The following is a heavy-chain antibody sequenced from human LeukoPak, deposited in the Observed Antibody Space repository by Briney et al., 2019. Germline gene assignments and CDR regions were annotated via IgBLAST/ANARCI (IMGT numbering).Heavy chain of an antibody. V-gene: IGHV1-2*02. CDR1: GYTFTGYY. CDR3: ARSVTTDYYFDY. J-gene: IGHJ4*02. Sequence: ASVKVSCKASGYTFTGYYMHWVRQAPGQGLEWMGWINPNSGGTNYAQKFQGRVTMTRDTSINTAYMELSRLRSDDTAVYYCARSVTTDYYFDYWGQGTLVTVSS. CDR2: INPNSGGT. D-gene: IGHD4-17*01.